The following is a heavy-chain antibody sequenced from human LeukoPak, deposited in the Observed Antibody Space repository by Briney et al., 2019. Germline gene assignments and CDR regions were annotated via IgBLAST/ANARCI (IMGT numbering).Heavy chain of an antibody. CDR1: GFTFSSYS. V-gene: IGHV3-21*01. CDR2: ISSSSSYI. J-gene: IGHJ4*02. CDR3: ARNYGSGSYPYYFDY. D-gene: IGHD3-10*01. Sequence: GGSLRLSCAASGFTFSSYSMNWVRQAPGKGLEWVSSISSSSSYIYYADSVKGRFTISRDNAKNSLYLQMNSLRAEDTAVYYCARNYGSGSYPYYFDYWGQGTLVTVSS.